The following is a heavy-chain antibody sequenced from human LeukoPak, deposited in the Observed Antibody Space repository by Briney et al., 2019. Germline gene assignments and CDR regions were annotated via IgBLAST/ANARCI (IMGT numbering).Heavy chain of an antibody. Sequence: PGGSLRLSCAASGFTFSSYSMNWVRQAPGKGLEWVSSISSSSSYIYYADSVKGRFTISRDNAKNSLYLQMNSLRAEDTAVYYCAVFMTTVTTVYYGMDVWGQGTTVTVSS. CDR1: GFTFSSYS. CDR2: ISSSSSYI. J-gene: IGHJ6*02. V-gene: IGHV3-21*01. CDR3: AVFMTTVTTVYYGMDV. D-gene: IGHD4-17*01.